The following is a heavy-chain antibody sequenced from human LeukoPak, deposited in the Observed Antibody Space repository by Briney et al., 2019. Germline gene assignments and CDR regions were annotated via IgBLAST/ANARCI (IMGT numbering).Heavy chain of an antibody. D-gene: IGHD6-13*01. CDR2: ISGSGGST. CDR3: AKDPHQEAAGYNWFDP. CDR1: GFTFSSYA. Sequence: GGSLGLSCAASGFTFSSYAMSWVRQAPGKGLEWVSAISGSGGSTYYADSVKGRFTISRDNSKNTLYLQMNSLRAEDTAVYYCAKDPHQEAAGYNWFDPWGQGTLVTVSS. V-gene: IGHV3-23*01. J-gene: IGHJ5*02.